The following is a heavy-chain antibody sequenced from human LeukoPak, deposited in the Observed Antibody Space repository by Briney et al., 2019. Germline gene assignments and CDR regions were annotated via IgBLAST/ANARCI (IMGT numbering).Heavy chain of an antibody. CDR1: GGSISSYY. Sequence: SETLSLTCTVSGGSISSYYWSWIRQPAGKGLEWIGRIYTSGSTNYNPSLKSRVTMSVDTSKNQFSLKLSSVTAADTAVYYCARGSRADYGDALNAFDIWGQGTMVTVSS. V-gene: IGHV4-4*07. J-gene: IGHJ3*02. CDR2: IYTSGST. D-gene: IGHD4-17*01. CDR3: ARGSRADYGDALNAFDI.